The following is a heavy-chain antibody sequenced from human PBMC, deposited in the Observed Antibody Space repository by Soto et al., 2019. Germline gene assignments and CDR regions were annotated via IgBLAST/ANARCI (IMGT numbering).Heavy chain of an antibody. Sequence: PSETLSLTCTVSGGSISSGAYHWNWIRQHPGKGLEWIGSIYYSGSTYDNPSLKSRVAISVDTSKNQFSLKVMSVTAADAAVYYCARGSGGDNDNWSDPWGQGILVTVSS. CDR1: GGSISSGAYH. V-gene: IGHV4-31*03. CDR2: IYYSGST. J-gene: IGHJ5*02. D-gene: IGHD4-17*01. CDR3: ARGSGGDNDNWSDP.